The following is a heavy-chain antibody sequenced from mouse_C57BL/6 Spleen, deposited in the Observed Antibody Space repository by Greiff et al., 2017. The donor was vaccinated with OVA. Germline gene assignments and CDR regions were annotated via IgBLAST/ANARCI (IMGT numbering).Heavy chain of an antibody. D-gene: IGHD1-1*01. CDR3: ARPYYGSSYWFAY. Sequence: ESGPGLVKPSQSLSLTCSVTGYSITSGYYWNWIRQFPGNKLEWMGYISYDGSNNYNPSLKNRISITRDTSKNQFFLKLNSVTTEDTATYYCARPYYGSSYWFAYWGQGTLVTVSA. J-gene: IGHJ3*01. CDR2: ISYDGSN. CDR1: GYSITSGYY. V-gene: IGHV3-6*01.